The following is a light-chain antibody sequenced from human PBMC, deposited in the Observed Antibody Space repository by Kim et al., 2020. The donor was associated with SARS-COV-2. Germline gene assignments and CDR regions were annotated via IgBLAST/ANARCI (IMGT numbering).Light chain of an antibody. CDR3: QQSGRT. CDR1: QSISSW. Sequence: TLSASVGDRVTITGRASQSISSWLAWYQQKPGKAPKLRIYKASSLESGVPSRFSGSVSGTEFTLTISSLQPDDFATYYCQQSGRTFGQGTKVDIK. V-gene: IGKV1-5*03. CDR2: KAS. J-gene: IGKJ1*01.